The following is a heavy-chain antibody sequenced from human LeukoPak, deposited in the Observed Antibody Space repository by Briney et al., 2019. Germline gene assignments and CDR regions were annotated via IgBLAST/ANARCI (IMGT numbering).Heavy chain of an antibody. D-gene: IGHD5-18*01. J-gene: IGHJ4*02. CDR1: GGSFSGYY. CDR2: INHSGST. CDR3: ARERRGYSYGRTGGYFDY. V-gene: IGHV4-34*01. Sequence: SETLSLTCAVYGGSFSGYYWSWIRQPPGKGLEWIGEINHSGSTNYNPSLKSRVTISVDTSKNQFSLKLSSVTAADTAVYYCARERRGYSYGRTGGYFDYWGQGTLVTVSS.